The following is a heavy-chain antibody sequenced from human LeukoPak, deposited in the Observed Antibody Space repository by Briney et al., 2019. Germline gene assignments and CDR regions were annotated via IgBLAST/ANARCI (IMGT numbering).Heavy chain of an antibody. D-gene: IGHD3-3*01. CDR3: ITGDYDFWSGFYSPNHYFDF. CDR2: IKGKTAAGAP. J-gene: IGHJ4*02. Sequence: GGSLRLSCAASGFTFTSAWMSWVRQAPGKGLEWVGRIKGKTAAGAPDYVASVKGRFTISRDDSKNTLFLQMNSLKTEDTAVYYCITGDYDFWSGFYSPNHYFDFWGQGTLVTVPS. CDR1: GFTFTSAW. V-gene: IGHV3-15*01.